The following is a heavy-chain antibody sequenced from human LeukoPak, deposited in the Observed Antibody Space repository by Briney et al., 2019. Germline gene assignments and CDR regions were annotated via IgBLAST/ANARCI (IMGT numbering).Heavy chain of an antibody. CDR1: GGSFSGYY. CDR3: AGGNYGDYAYVFDY. D-gene: IGHD4-17*01. V-gene: IGHV4-59*01. Sequence: SETLSLTCAVYGGSFSGYYWSWIRQPPGKGLEWIGYIYYSGSINYNPSLKSRVTISVDTSKNQFSLKLSSVTAADTAVYYCAGGNYGDYAYVFDYWGQGTLVTVSS. J-gene: IGHJ4*02. CDR2: IYYSGSI.